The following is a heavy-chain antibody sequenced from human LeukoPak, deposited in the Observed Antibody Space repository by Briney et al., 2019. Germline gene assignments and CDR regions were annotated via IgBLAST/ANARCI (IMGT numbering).Heavy chain of an antibody. V-gene: IGHV4-59*01. J-gene: IGHJ4*02. Sequence: SETLSLTCTVSGGSISSYYWSWIRQPPGKGLEWIGYIYYSGSTNYNPSLKSRVTISVDTSKNQFSLKLSSVTAADTAIYYCARVAVADYFFDYWGQGSLVTVSS. D-gene: IGHD6-19*01. CDR3: ARVAVADYFFDY. CDR1: GGSISSYY. CDR2: IYYSGST.